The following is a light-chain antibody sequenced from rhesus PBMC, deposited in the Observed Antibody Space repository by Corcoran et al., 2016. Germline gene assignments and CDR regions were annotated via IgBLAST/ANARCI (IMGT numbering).Light chain of an antibody. CDR2: RAY. CDR3: QQHDNSPRT. CDR1: QGISNW. Sequence: DIQMTQSPSSLSASVGDRVTITCRASQGISNWLAWYQQKPGKAPKLLIYRAYNLETGVPSRFSGSGSGTDLTLTISSLQPEDIATYYCQQHDNSPRTFGQGTKVEIK. V-gene: IGKV1-69*01. J-gene: IGKJ1*01.